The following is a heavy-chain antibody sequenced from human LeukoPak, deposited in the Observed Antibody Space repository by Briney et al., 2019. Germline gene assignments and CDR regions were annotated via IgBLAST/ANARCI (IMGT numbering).Heavy chain of an antibody. J-gene: IGHJ4*02. Sequence: GGSLRLSCAASGFTFSSYGMHWVRQASGKGLEWVAVISYDGSNKYYADSVKGRFTISRDNSKNTLYLQMNSLRAEDTAVYYCAKDSYDYVWGSYRYYFDYWGQGTLVTVSS. D-gene: IGHD3-16*02. CDR2: ISYDGSNK. CDR3: AKDSYDYVWGSYRYYFDY. CDR1: GFTFSSYG. V-gene: IGHV3-30*18.